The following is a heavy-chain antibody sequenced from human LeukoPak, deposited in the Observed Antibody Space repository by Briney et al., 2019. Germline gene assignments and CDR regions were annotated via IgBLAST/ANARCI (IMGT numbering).Heavy chain of an antibody. CDR3: ATGTITMMADAFDI. J-gene: IGHJ3*02. CDR1: GYTLTELS. Sequence: GASVKVSCTVSGYTLTELSMHWVRQAPGKGLEWMGGFDPEDGETIYAQKFQGRVTMTEDTSTDTAYMELSSLRSEDTAVYYCATGTITMMADAFDIWGQGTMVTVSS. D-gene: IGHD3-22*01. V-gene: IGHV1-24*01. CDR2: FDPEDGET.